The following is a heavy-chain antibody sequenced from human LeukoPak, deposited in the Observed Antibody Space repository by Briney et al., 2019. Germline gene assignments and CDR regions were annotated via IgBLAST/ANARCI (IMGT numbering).Heavy chain of an antibody. CDR1: RFTFSSYG. V-gene: IGHV3-30*03. CDR3: ARSPGYCSGGSCYYFDY. CDR2: ISYDGSNK. D-gene: IGHD2-15*01. J-gene: IGHJ4*02. Sequence: GRALRHSCAPSRFTFSSYGMYGVRQAPGKGLWRVSLISYDGSNKYSADSVKGRFTISRDNSKNTLYLQMNSLRAEDTAVYYCARSPGYCSGGSCYYFDYWGQGALVTVSS.